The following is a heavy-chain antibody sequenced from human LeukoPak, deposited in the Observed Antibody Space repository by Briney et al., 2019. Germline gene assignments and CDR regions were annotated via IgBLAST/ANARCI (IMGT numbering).Heavy chain of an antibody. D-gene: IGHD5-12*01. CDR2: IRSKVYGGTT. Sequence: GGSLRLSCTASGFTFCDYAMSWFRQAPGKGLGWVGFIRSKVYGGTTEYAASVKGRFTISRDDSKSIAYLQMNSLKSEDTAVYYCVRYSGDADYWGQGTLVTVSS. CDR3: VRYSGDADY. V-gene: IGHV3-49*03. CDR1: GFTFCDYA. J-gene: IGHJ4*02.